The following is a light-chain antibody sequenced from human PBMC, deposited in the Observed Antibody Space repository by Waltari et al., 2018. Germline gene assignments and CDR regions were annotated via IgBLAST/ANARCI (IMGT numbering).Light chain of an antibody. J-gene: IGKJ2*02. CDR2: WAS. CDR1: QRVLSSTNSNNY. Sequence: DIVLTQSPDSLALSLGERATICCRSSQRVLSSTNSNNYVAWYQQRPGQPPKLLFYWASTRVSGVPDRFDGSGSGTDFTLTISSLQAEDLAVYYCQQYYTTPCTFGQGTRLEIK. CDR3: QQYYTTPCT. V-gene: IGKV4-1*01.